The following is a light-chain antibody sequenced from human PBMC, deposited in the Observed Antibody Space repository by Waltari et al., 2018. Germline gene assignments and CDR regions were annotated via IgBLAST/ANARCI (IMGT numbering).Light chain of an antibody. J-gene: IGLJ6*01. Sequence: SYELAQPPSVSVSPGQTASITCPGTTLGAKSASWFRQRPGQSPVLLIYQDSKRPPGIPERFSGFNSGNTATLTISGAQAMDEGDYYCQAWDNSADNVFGSGTKVTVL. CDR3: QAWDNSADNV. V-gene: IGLV3-1*01. CDR1: TLGAKS. CDR2: QDS.